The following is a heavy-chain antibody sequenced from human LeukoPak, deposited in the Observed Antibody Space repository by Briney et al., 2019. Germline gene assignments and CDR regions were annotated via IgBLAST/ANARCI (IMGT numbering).Heavy chain of an antibody. Sequence: GGSLRLSCAASGFTFSSYAMHWVRQAPGKGLEWVGRIKSKTDGGTTDYAAPVKGRFTISRDDSKNTLYLQMNSLKTEDTAVYYCTTDQVVVPALDYWGQGTLVTVSS. CDR1: GFTFSSYA. CDR3: TTDQVVVPALDY. V-gene: IGHV3-15*01. J-gene: IGHJ4*02. CDR2: IKSKTDGGTT. D-gene: IGHD2-2*01.